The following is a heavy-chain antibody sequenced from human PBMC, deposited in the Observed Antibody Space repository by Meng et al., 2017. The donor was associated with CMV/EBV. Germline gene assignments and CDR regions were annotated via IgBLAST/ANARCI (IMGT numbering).Heavy chain of an antibody. Sequence: QAPLVAAGGGLVQPGRSLRLSWSASGFTFSSSAMHWVHQPPGKGLEWVSFIAHDGSAKTYTDSVKGRFTISRDDSENTVYLEMNSLRVEDTAVYYCAKDLYYSFDYWGQGTLVTVSS. CDR2: IAHDGSAK. CDR3: AKDLYYSFDY. CDR1: GFTFSSSA. J-gene: IGHJ4*02. D-gene: IGHD2-8*01. V-gene: IGHV3-30*02.